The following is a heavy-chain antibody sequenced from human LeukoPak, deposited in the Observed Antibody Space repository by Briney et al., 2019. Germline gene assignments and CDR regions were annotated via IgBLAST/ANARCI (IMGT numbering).Heavy chain of an antibody. D-gene: IGHD1-26*01. V-gene: IGHV4-30-2*01. CDR1: RWSITSGFFF. CDR2: INHSGNT. J-gene: IGHJ4*02. CDR3: ARQGSGTSYYYYTFPY. Sequence: TLSVTCALCRWSITSGFFFWICLRPPPGEGLEGSGYINHSGNTNYNPSLKSRVTMSVDTSKNHFYLKLSSVTAADTAVYYCARQGSGTSYYYYTFPYWGQGTLVTVSS.